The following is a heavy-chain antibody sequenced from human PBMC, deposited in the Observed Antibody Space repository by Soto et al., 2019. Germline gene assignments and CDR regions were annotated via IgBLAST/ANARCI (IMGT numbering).Heavy chain of an antibody. CDR3: ARDTPGDSSDYYYASAFDI. Sequence: KASETLSLTCAVSGYSINSGYYWGWIRQPPGKGLEWIGSIYHSGSTYYNPSLKSRVTISVDTSKNQFSLRLDSVTAADTAVYYCARDTPGDSSDYYYASAFDIWGQGTMVTVSS. CDR1: GYSINSGYY. D-gene: IGHD3-22*01. CDR2: IYHSGST. V-gene: IGHV4-38-2*02. J-gene: IGHJ3*02.